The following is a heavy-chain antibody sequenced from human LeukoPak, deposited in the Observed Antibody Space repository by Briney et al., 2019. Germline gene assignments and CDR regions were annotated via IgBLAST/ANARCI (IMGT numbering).Heavy chain of an antibody. D-gene: IGHD6-19*01. Sequence: PSETLSLTCTVSGGSISSYYWSWIRQPAGKGLEWIGRIYTSGSTNYNPSLKSRVTMSVDTAKNQFSLQLSSVTAADTAVYYCAREGYSYSSGWYSDYWGQGTLVTVSS. CDR1: GGSISSYY. CDR2: IYTSGST. J-gene: IGHJ4*02. V-gene: IGHV4-4*07. CDR3: AREGYSYSSGWYSDY.